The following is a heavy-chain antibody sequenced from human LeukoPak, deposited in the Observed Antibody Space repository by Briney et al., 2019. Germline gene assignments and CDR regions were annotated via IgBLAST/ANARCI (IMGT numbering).Heavy chain of an antibody. J-gene: IGHJ6*03. CDR2: ITSSSTYI. V-gene: IGHV3-21*01. CDR3: ARDPYSGNYGGYYYYYMDV. D-gene: IGHD1-26*01. CDR1: GFTFNNYN. Sequence: GGSLRLSCAASGFTFNNYNMNWVRQAPGKGLEWVSSITSSSTYIYYADSVKGRFTISRDNAKNSLYLQMNSLRPEDTAVYYCARDPYSGNYGGYYYYYMDVWGKGTTVTISS.